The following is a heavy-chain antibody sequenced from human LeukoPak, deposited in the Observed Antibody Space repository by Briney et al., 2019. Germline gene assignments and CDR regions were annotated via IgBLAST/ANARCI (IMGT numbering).Heavy chain of an antibody. CDR1: GGSISSYY. D-gene: IGHD4-17*01. CDR2: IYTSGST. Sequence: SETLSLTCTVSGGSISSYYWSWIRQPAGKGLEWIGRIYTSGSTNYNPSLRSRVTMSVDTSKNQFSLKLSSVTAADTAVYYCASESVDYGDLLFDYWGQGTLVTVSS. CDR3: ASESVDYGDLLFDY. J-gene: IGHJ4*02. V-gene: IGHV4-4*07.